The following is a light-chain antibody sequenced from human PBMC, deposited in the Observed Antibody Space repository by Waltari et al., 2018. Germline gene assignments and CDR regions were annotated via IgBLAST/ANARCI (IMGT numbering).Light chain of an antibody. CDR1: QGIASA. Sequence: AIQWTQSPSSLPPSVRPRHTITCRASQGIASALAWYVQKPGKAPQLLIYDASTLESGVPSRFSGSGSGTDFTLSISGLQPEDFATYYCQQFINYPLTFGPGTTVDIK. CDR3: QQFINYPLT. J-gene: IGKJ3*01. V-gene: IGKV1D-13*01. CDR2: DAS.